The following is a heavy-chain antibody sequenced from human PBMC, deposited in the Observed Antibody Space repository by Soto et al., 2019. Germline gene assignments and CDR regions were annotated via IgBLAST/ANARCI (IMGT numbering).Heavy chain of an antibody. CDR1: GSTFSNYD. D-gene: IGHD1-26*01. CDR2: ISFDGSKT. V-gene: IGHV3-30*03. CDR3: VREGYSGSYAAF. J-gene: IGHJ4*02. Sequence: PGGSLRLSCEASGSTFSNYDMDWVRQAPGKGLEWVAIISFDGSKTYYADSVKGRFTVSRDNSKNTLFLQMNSLRPDDTATYYCVREGYSGSYAAFWGQGSLVTVSS.